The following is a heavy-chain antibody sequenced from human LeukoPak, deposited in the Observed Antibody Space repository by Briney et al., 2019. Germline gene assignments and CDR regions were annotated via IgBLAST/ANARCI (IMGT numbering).Heavy chain of an antibody. CDR3: AREVTMVRGVPIAYSSSWGSNHAFDF. Sequence: ASVSLSCKASGYTFITYGISWVRQAPGQGLEWMGWISTYNGNTNYAQQFQGRVTMTTDTSTSTAYMELMSLRSDDTAVYYCAREVTMVRGVPIAYSSSWGSNHAFDFWGQGRMVTVSS. D-gene: IGHD3-10*01. CDR1: GYTFITYG. CDR2: ISTYNGNT. V-gene: IGHV1-18*01. J-gene: IGHJ3*01.